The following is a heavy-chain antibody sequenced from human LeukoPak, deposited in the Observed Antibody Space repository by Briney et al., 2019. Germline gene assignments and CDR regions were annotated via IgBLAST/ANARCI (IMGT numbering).Heavy chain of an antibody. V-gene: IGHV3-15*01. CDR1: GFTFSNAW. J-gene: IGHJ4*02. CDR3: TTDLWFGELNRPIDY. Sequence: GGSLRLSCAASGFTFSNAWMSWVRQAPGKGLEWVGRIKSKTDGGTTDYAAPVKGRFTISRDDSKNTLYLQMNSLKTEDTAVYCCTTDLWFGELNRPIDYWGQGTLVTVSS. D-gene: IGHD3-10*01. CDR2: IKSKTDGGTT.